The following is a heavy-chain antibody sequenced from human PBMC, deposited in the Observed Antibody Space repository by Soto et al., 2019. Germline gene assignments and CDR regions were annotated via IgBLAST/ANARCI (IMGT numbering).Heavy chain of an antibody. CDR1: GFXFXXXX. Sequence: EVQLVESGGGLVQPGRSLRLSCAASGFXFXXXXXXXXXXXXXXXXXXXSGISWNSGSIGYADSVKGRFTISRDNAKXXXXXXXXXXXXXXXXXXXXXXXXXXXXXXXXXXDIWGQGTMVTVSS. CDR3: XXXXXXXXXXXXXXDI. CDR2: ISWNSGSI. V-gene: IGHV3-9*01. J-gene: IGHJ3*02.